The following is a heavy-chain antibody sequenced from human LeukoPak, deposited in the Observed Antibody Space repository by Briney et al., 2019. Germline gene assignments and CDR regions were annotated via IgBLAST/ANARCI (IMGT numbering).Heavy chain of an antibody. J-gene: IGHJ6*03. CDR2: IGSSSTM. CDR1: GFTFSSYS. D-gene: IGHD3-16*01. Sequence: SGGSLRLSCAASGFTFSSYSMNWVRQAPGKGLEWVSYIGSSSTMFYADSVKGRFTISRDNAKNSLYLQMNSLRAEDTAVYYCARRFGAARDDYMDVWGKGTTVTVSS. CDR3: ARRFGAARDDYMDV. V-gene: IGHV3-48*01.